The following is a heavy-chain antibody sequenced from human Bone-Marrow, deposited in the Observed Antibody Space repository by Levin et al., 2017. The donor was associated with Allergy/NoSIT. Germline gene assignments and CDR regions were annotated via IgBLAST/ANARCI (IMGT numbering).Heavy chain of an antibody. Sequence: GESLKISCAASGFTFSNYAMHWVRQAPSKGLEWVAAISSDGSNKYYADSMKGRFTISRDNSKNTLYLEMNTLRTEDAAVYYCARDVHFDGSGSRLDYWGQGSLVTVSS. V-gene: IGHV3-30-3*01. CDR1: GFTFSNYA. CDR3: ARDVHFDGSGSRLDY. J-gene: IGHJ4*02. CDR2: ISSDGSNK. D-gene: IGHD3-22*01.